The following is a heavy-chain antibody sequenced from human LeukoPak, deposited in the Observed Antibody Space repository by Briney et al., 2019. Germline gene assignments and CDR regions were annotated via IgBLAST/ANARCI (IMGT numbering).Heavy chain of an antibody. CDR3: AKGDYYDSSGDDAFDI. Sequence: PGGSLRLSCEASGFIFTTSAISWVRQAPGKGLEWVSLISWDGGSTYYADSVKGRFTISRDNSKNSLYLQMNSLRAEDTALYYCAKGDYYDSSGDDAFDIWGQGTMVTVSS. CDR1: GFIFTTSA. J-gene: IGHJ3*02. CDR2: ISWDGGST. D-gene: IGHD3-22*01. V-gene: IGHV3-43D*03.